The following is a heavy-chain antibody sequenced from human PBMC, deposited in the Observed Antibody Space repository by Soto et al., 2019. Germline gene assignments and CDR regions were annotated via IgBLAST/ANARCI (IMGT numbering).Heavy chain of an antibody. V-gene: IGHV3-21*01. CDR2: ISSSSSYI. J-gene: IGHJ6*03. Sequence: EVQLVESGGGLVKPGGSLRLSCAASGFTFSSYSMNWVRQAPGKGLEWVSSISSSSSYIYYADSVKGRFTISRDNAKNSLYLQMNSLRAEDTAVYYCARVGAMGRGEGDYYYYYYIDVWGKGTTVTVSS. CDR1: GFTFSSYS. CDR3: ARVGAMGRGEGDYYYYYYIDV. D-gene: IGHD3-10*01.